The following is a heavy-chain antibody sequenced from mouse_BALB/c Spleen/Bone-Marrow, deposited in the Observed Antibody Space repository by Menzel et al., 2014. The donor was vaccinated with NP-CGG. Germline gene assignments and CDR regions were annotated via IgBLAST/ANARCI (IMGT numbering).Heavy chain of an antibody. CDR1: GFTFSDFY. D-gene: IGHD2-10*02. V-gene: IGHV7-1*02. CDR3: ARDVGYGNYFVY. J-gene: IGHJ3*01. Sequence: EVKLVESGGGLVQPGDSLRLSCATSGFTFSDFYMEWVRQPPGKRLEWHAASHNKAKYYTTEYSESVKGRFIVSRDTSQSVLYLQMNALRAEDTAIYYCARDVGYGNYFVYWGQGTLVTVSA. CDR2: SHNKAKYYTT.